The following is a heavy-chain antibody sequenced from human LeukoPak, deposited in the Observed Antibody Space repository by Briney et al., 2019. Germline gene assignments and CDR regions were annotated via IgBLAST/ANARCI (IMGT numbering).Heavy chain of an antibody. J-gene: IGHJ4*02. CDR2: IKQDGSEK. V-gene: IGHV3-7*01. CDR1: GFTFSSYG. CDR3: ARDQSYYDSSGYYYDY. Sequence: GGSLRLSCAASGFTFSSYGMHWVRQAPGKGLEWVANIKQDGSEKYYVDSVKGRFTISRDNAKNSLYLQMNSLRAEDTAVYYCARDQSYYDSSGYYYDYWGQGTLVTVSS. D-gene: IGHD3-22*01.